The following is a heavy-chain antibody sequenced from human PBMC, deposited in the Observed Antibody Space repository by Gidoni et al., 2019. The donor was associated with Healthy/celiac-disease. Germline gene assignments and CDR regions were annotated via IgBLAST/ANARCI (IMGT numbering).Heavy chain of an antibody. V-gene: IGHV2-70*15. D-gene: IGHD1-1*01. J-gene: IGHJ3*01. CDR1: GFSLTTPGMC. Sequence: QVTLRESGPALVKRTQTLTLTCTFSGFSLTTPGMCVSWIRQPPGKALEWLARVDWDDDKYYSESLKTRLTISKDTSENQVVLTMTNVDHVDTATYYCARTHCWNGNNDAFDVWGQGTLVTVSS. CDR3: ARTHCWNGNNDAFDV. CDR2: VDWDDDK.